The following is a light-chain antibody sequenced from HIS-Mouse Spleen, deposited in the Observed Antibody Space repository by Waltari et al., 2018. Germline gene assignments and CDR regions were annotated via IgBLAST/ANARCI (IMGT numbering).Light chain of an antibody. CDR2: EVS. Sequence: QSALTQPASVPGSPGQSITISCTGTSSDVGGYHYFSWYQQHPGKAPNIMIYEVSTRPSGVSNRFSGSKSGNTASLTISGLQAEDEADYYCSSYTSSSTLVVFGGGTKLTVL. CDR1: SSDVGGYHY. CDR3: SSYTSSSTLVV. J-gene: IGLJ2*01. V-gene: IGLV2-14*01.